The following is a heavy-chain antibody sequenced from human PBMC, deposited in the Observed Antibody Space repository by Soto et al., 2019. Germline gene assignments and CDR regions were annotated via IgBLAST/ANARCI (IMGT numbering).Heavy chain of an antibody. Sequence: QVQLQESGPGLVKPSQTLSLTCTVSGGSISSGGYYWSWIRQHPGKGLEWIGYIYYSGSTYYNPSLQSRVNISVDTSKNRFSLKLSSVAAAGTGVYYCGRDQPLRYCSGGSCSYYYYGMDVWGQRTTVTVSS. CDR3: GRDQPLRYCSGGSCSYYYYGMDV. V-gene: IGHV4-31*03. J-gene: IGHJ6*02. CDR2: IYYSGST. D-gene: IGHD2-15*01. CDR1: GGSISSGGYY.